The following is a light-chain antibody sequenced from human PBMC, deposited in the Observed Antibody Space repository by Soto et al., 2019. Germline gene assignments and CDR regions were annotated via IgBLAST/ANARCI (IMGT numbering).Light chain of an antibody. CDR3: CSFVGSYRWV. J-gene: IGLJ3*02. CDR1: SIDIAPYNY. Sequence: QSVLTQPASVSGSPGQSLTISCTGTSIDIAPYNYVSWYKQYPGKAPKLMIFDVSQRPSGVPDRFSGSKSGNTASLTISGLQAEDEADYYCCSFVGSYRWVFGGGTKLTVL. CDR2: DVS. V-gene: IGLV2-11*01.